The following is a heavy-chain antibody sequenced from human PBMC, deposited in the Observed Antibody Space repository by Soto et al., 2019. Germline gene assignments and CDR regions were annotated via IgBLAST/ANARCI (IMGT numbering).Heavy chain of an antibody. CDR2: IYYSGST. Sequence: QLQLQESGPGLVKPSETLSLTCTVSGGSISSSSYYGGWIRHPPGKGLEGIGGIYYSGSTYYNPSLKSRVTISEDTSKNQFSLKLSSVTAADTAVYYCARREGYYDYIWGSYRPHGAFDIWGQGTMVTVSS. D-gene: IGHD3-16*02. CDR1: GGSISSSSYY. J-gene: IGHJ3*02. V-gene: IGHV4-39*01. CDR3: ARREGYYDYIWGSYRPHGAFDI.